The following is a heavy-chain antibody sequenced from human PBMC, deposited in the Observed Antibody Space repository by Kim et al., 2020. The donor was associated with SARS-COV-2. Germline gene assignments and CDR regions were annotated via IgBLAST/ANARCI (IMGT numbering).Heavy chain of an antibody. V-gene: IGHV1-8*01. CDR1: GYSFTSYD. J-gene: IGHJ6*03. CDR3: ARSLAHPTHMDF. Sequence: ASVKVSCKASGYSFTSYDINWVRQATGQGLEWMVWVDPKNGDTGYGQNFQGRVTLTRDTSINTVYMELYSLTSDDTAVYYGARSLAHPTHMDFWGTGTMV. D-gene: IGHD6-6*01. CDR2: VDPKNGDT.